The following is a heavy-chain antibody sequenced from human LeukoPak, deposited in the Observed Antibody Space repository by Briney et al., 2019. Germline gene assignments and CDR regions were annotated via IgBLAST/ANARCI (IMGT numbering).Heavy chain of an antibody. D-gene: IGHD5-18*01. Sequence: GGSLRLSCAASGFTFSGYGMHWVRQAPGKGLEWVAVIWYDGSNKYYADSVKGRVTISRDNSNNTLYLQMNSLRAEDTAVYYCARGIPQTGVKLDYWGQGTLVTVSS. CDR1: GFTFSGYG. V-gene: IGHV3-33*01. CDR3: ARGIPQTGVKLDY. J-gene: IGHJ4*02. CDR2: IWYDGSNK.